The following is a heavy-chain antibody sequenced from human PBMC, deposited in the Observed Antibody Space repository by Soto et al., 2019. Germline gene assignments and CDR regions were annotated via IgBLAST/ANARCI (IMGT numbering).Heavy chain of an antibody. CDR1: GFTFSNHW. CDR3: ASAVANTRNGLDI. Sequence: GGSLRLSCGASGFTFSNHWIHWVRQAPGKELVWVSRISSDGSVATYADSVKGRFTISRDNAKNTLYLQKNSLRAEDTAVYYCASAVANTRNGLDIWGQGTMVTVSS. J-gene: IGHJ3*02. CDR2: ISSDGSVA. D-gene: IGHD5-12*01. V-gene: IGHV3-74*01.